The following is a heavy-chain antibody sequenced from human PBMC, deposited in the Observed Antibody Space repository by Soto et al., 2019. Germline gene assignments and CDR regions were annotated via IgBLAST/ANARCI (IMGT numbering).Heavy chain of an antibody. V-gene: IGHV3-53*01. Sequence: PGGSLRLSCAASGFTVTTEYMSWVRQAPGKGLEWVAIIFSDGNTYHADSVKGRVTVSRDNSKNTVDLQMNSLRAEDTAVYYCAKGDFDSWGQGTLVTVSS. D-gene: IGHD3-16*01. CDR3: AKGDFDS. CDR2: IFSDGNT. J-gene: IGHJ4*02. CDR1: GFTVTTEY.